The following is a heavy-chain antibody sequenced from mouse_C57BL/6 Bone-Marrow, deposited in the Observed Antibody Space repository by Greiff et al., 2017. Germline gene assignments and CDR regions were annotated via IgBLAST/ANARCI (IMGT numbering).Heavy chain of an antibody. CDR2: IYPGDGDT. V-gene: IGHV1-82*01. CDR1: GYAFSSSW. J-gene: IGHJ3*01. Sequence: LQESGPELVKPGASVKISCKASGYAFSSSWMNWVKQRPGKGLEWIGRIYPGDGDTNYNGKFKGKATLTADKSSSTAYMQLSSLTSEDSAVYFCARWGNSLLGFAYWGQGTLVTVSA. D-gene: IGHD6-1*01. CDR3: ARWGNSLLGFAY.